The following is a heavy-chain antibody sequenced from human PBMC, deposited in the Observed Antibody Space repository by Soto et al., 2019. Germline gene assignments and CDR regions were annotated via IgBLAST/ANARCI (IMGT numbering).Heavy chain of an antibody. J-gene: IGHJ5*02. CDR3: ARPRGISMVRGGWFDP. D-gene: IGHD3-10*01. Sequence: SETLSLTCTVSGGSISSYYWSWIRQPPGKGLEWIGYIYYSGSTNYNPSLKSRVTISIDTSKNQFSLDLSSVTAADTAVYYCARPRGISMVRGGWFDPWGQGIPVTVSS. CDR2: IYYSGST. V-gene: IGHV4-59*08. CDR1: GGSISSYY.